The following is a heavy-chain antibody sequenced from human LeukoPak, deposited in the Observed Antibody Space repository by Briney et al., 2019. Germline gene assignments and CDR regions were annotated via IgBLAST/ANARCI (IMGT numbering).Heavy chain of an antibody. Sequence: SETLSLTCTVYGGSISSSSYYWGWIRQPPGKGLEWIGSIYYSGSTYYNPSLKSRVTISVDTSKNQFSLKLSSVTAADTAVYYCARDYKWRFDYWGQGTLVTVSS. CDR3: ARDYKWRFDY. D-gene: IGHD1-1*01. J-gene: IGHJ4*02. CDR1: GGSISSSSYY. V-gene: IGHV4-39*07. CDR2: IYYSGST.